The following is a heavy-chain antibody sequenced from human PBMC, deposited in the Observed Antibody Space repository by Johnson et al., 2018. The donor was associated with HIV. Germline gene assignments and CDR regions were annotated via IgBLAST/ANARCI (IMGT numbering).Heavy chain of an antibody. J-gene: IGHJ3*01. CDR2: ISWDGGST. Sequence: VQVVESGGVVVQPGGSLRLSCAASGFTFDDYAMHWVRQAPGKGLEWVSLISWDGGSTYYADSVKGRFTISRDNSKNSLYLQMNSLRAEDTAVYYCAREGRRDVFDVWGQGTLVIVSS. CDR1: GFTFDDYA. D-gene: IGHD1-26*01. CDR3: AREGRRDVFDV. V-gene: IGHV3-43D*03.